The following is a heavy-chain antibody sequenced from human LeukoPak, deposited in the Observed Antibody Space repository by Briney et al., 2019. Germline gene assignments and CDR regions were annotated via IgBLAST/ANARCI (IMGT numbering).Heavy chain of an antibody. V-gene: IGHV3-74*01. J-gene: IGHJ6*04. Sequence: PGGSLRLSCAASGFTFSDNWMHWVRQAPGKGLVWVSRIEGDGTGTVYADSVKGRLTISRDNAKNTLYLQMNSLRAEDTAVYYCTRDYYYRMDVWGKGTTVTVSS. CDR3: TRDYYYRMDV. CDR1: GFTFSDNW. CDR2: IEGDGTGT.